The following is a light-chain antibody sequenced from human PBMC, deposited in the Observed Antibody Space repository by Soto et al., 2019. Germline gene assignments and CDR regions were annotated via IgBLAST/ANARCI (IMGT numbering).Light chain of an antibody. Sequence: EIVLTQSPATLSLSPGERATLSCRASQTVSSYLPWYQQKPGQAPRLLIYDASNRATGVPARFTGSGSETDFTLTISSLEPEDFAVYYYQQYGRSPTTFSQGTKVDIK. CDR1: QTVSSY. J-gene: IGKJ1*01. CDR2: DAS. V-gene: IGKV3-11*01. CDR3: QQYGRSPTT.